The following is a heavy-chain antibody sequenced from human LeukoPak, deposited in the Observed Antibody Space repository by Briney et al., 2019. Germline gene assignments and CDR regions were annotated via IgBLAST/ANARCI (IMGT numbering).Heavy chain of an antibody. Sequence: ASVKVSCKASGYTFTSYGISWVRQAPGQGLEWMGWISAYNGNTNYAQKLQGRVTMTTDTSTSTAYMELSSLRSEDTAVYYCARRNYGSGSINWFDPWGQGTLVTVSS. J-gene: IGHJ5*02. CDR2: ISAYNGNT. CDR3: ARRNYGSGSINWFDP. V-gene: IGHV1-18*01. CDR1: GYTFTSYG. D-gene: IGHD3-10*01.